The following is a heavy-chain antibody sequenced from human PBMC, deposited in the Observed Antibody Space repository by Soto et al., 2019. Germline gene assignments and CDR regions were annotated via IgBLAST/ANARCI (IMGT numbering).Heavy chain of an antibody. CDR2: INHSGST. D-gene: IGHD1-20*01. V-gene: IGHV4-34*01. CDR3: ARGEGRLTGPWFDP. Sequence: QVQLQQWGAGLLKPSETLSLTCDVYGGSFSSYYWNWIRQPPGKGLEWLGEINHSGSTNYNPSLKRRVTISLDTSKTQFSLKLTSVTAADTDVYYCARGEGRLTGPWFDPWGRGTLGTVSS. J-gene: IGHJ5*02. CDR1: GGSFSSYY.